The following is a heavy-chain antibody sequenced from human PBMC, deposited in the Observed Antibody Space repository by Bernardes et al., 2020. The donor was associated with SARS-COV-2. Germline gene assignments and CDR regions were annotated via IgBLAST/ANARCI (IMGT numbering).Heavy chain of an antibody. D-gene: IGHD3-3*01. J-gene: IGHJ4*01. CDR3: VRPAMFGVVASFSY. CDR1: GASISSSSYY. CDR2: IHSTGTT. Sequence: SETLSLTCTVSGASISSSSYYWGWIRQPPGQGLEWIGSIHSTGTTFYKPTLKSRVTISVDTSKNQFSLKVNSVSVADTAMYYCVRPAMFGVVASFSYWGHGTLVTVSS. V-gene: IGHV4-39*01.